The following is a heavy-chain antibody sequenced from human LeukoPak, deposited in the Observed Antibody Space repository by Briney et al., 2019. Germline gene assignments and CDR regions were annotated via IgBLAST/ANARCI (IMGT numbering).Heavy chain of an antibody. V-gene: IGHV3-23*01. J-gene: IGHJ4*02. Sequence: GGSLRLSCAASGFTFSSYAMSWVRQAPGKGLECVSAISGSGGSTYYADSVKGRFTISRDNSKNTLYLQMNSLRAEDTAVYYCAKPRYCSGGSCYSRDYFDYWGQGTLVTVSS. CDR2: ISGSGGST. D-gene: IGHD2-15*01. CDR1: GFTFSSYA. CDR3: AKPRYCSGGSCYSRDYFDY.